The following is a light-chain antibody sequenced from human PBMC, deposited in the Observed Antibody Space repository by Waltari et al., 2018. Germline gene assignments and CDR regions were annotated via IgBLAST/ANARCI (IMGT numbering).Light chain of an antibody. CDR1: QSISNS. CDR2: GAS. CDR3: QQCDNWPST. J-gene: IGKJ1*01. Sequence: EIVMTQSPATLSVSPGERATVACRARQSISNSLAWYQQKPGQAPRVLIYGASTRATGIPARFSGSGSGTEFTLTISSLQSEDFAVYYCQQCDNWPSTFGQGTKVEIK. V-gene: IGKV3-15*01.